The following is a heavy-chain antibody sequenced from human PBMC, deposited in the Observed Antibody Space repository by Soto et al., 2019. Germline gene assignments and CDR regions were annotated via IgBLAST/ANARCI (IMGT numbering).Heavy chain of an antibody. J-gene: IGHJ4*02. Sequence: GGSLRLSCAASGFTFSSYAMSWVRQAPGKGLEWVSAISGSGGSTYYADSVKGRFTISRDNSKNTLYLQMNSLRAEDTAVYYCANAAGGVWGSYRYNHFDYWGQGTLVTVSS. D-gene: IGHD3-16*02. CDR3: ANAAGGVWGSYRYNHFDY. CDR2: ISGSGGST. CDR1: GFTFSSYA. V-gene: IGHV3-23*01.